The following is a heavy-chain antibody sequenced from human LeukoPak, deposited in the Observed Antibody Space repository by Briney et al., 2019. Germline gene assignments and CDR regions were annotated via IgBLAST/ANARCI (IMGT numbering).Heavy chain of an antibody. Sequence: ASVKVSCKASGYTFTSYGISWVRQAPGQGLEWMGWINPNSGGTNYAQKFQGRVTMTRDTSISTAYMELSRLRSDDTAVYYCARGIVGAKDWGQGTLVTVSS. CDR3: ARGIVGAKD. CDR2: INPNSGGT. D-gene: IGHD1-26*01. V-gene: IGHV1-2*02. J-gene: IGHJ4*02. CDR1: GYTFTSYG.